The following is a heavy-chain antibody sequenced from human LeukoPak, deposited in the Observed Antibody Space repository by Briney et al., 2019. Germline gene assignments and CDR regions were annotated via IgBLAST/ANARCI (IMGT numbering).Heavy chain of an antibody. CDR1: GGSISGYY. CDR3: ARHEATMVRGVISYYFDY. J-gene: IGHJ4*02. CDR2: VYYSGST. D-gene: IGHD3-10*01. V-gene: IGHV4-59*08. Sequence: SETLSLTCTVSGGSISGYYWSWIRQPPGKGLEWIGYVYYSGSTNYNPSLKSRVTISVDTSENQFSLKLSSVTAADTAVYYCARHEATMVRGVISYYFDYWGQGTLVTVSS.